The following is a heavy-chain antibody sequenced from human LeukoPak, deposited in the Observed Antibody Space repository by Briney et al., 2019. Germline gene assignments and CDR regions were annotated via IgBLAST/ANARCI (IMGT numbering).Heavy chain of an antibody. V-gene: IGHV4-34*12. Sequence: SETLTLTRADHDGSFSGYYWTWIRQTPRKGLERMGEIIDTGNTKYNSSIQRRVTISLDKSINRFSLKLNSVTAADTTVYYITTRALKEKTFDYWGKGTLVTVSS. CDR2: IIDTGNT. CDR3: TTRALKEKTFDY. J-gene: IGHJ4*02. CDR1: DGSFSGYY.